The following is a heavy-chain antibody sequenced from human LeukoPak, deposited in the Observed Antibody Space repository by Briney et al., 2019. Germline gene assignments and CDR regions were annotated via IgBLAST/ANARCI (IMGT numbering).Heavy chain of an antibody. V-gene: IGHV3-11*01. CDR3: ARDPGSGYEEHFDY. J-gene: IGHJ4*02. D-gene: IGHD5-12*01. CDR2: ISSSGSTM. Sequence: GGSLRLSCAASGFIFSDYYMSWIRQAPGKGLEWVSYISSSGSTMYYTDSVKGRFTISRDNARDSLYLQMNSLRAEDTAVYYCARDPGSGYEEHFDYWGQGTLVTVSS. CDR1: GFIFSDYY.